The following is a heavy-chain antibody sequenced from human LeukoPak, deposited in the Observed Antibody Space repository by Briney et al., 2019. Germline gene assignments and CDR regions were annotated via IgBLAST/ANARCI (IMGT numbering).Heavy chain of an antibody. V-gene: IGHV1-2*02. J-gene: IGHJ5*02. CDR3: ARGGTTVTKFTGGNWFDP. CDR2: INPNSGVT. Sequence: ASVKVSCKASGYTFTGYYMHWVRQAPGQGLEWMGWINPNSGVTHYAQKFQGRVTMTSDTSISTAYMELSRLRSDDTAVYYCARGGTTVTKFTGGNWFDPWGQGTLVTVSS. CDR1: GYTFTGYY. D-gene: IGHD4-17*01.